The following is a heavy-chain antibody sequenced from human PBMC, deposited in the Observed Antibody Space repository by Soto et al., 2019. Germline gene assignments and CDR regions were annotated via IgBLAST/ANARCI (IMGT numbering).Heavy chain of an antibody. CDR3: ATEDDYHNYFYN. CDR1: GCTISSGVYY. D-gene: IGHD4-17*01. Sequence: QVQLQESGPGLVKPSQTLSLTCTVSGCTISSGVYYWDWIRQHPVKGLAWIGYIASSGSPYYNPSRRSRITISVDRSKNQFSLRLNPMTAADTAVYYCATEDDYHNYFYNWGQGILVTVSS. CDR2: IASSGSP. V-gene: IGHV4-31*03. J-gene: IGHJ4*02.